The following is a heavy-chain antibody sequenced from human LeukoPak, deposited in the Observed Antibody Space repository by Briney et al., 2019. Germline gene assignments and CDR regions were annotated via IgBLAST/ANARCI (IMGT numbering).Heavy chain of an antibody. CDR1: GGSISSGGYY. Sequence: PSETLSLTCTVSGGSISSGGYYWSWIRQHPGKGLEWIGYIYYSGSTYYNPSLKSRVTISVDTSKNQFSLKLSSVTAADTAVYYCARVAYDFWSGYYSNWFDPWGQGTLVTVSS. D-gene: IGHD3-3*01. CDR3: ARVAYDFWSGYYSNWFDP. CDR2: IYYSGST. J-gene: IGHJ5*02. V-gene: IGHV4-31*03.